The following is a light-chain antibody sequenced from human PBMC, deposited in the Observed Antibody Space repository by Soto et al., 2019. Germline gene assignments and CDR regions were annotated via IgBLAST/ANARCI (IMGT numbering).Light chain of an antibody. J-gene: IGKJ5*01. Sequence: EIVLTQSPGNLSLSAGERATLSCRASQSVSNNYLAWYQQKPGQAPRLLIYGASNRATGIPDRFSGSGSGTDFTLTISRLEPEDFAVYYCQQYGSSGTFGQGTRLEIK. V-gene: IGKV3-20*01. CDR2: GAS. CDR1: QSVSNNY. CDR3: QQYGSSGT.